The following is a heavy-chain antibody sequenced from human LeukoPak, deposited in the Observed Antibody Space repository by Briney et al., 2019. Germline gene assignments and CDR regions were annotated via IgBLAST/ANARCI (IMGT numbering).Heavy chain of an antibody. J-gene: IGHJ4*02. CDR3: ARYREVGATVDY. Sequence: SETLSLTCTVSGGSTSSSSYYWGWIRQPPGKGLEWIGSIYYSGSTYYNPSLKSRVTISVDTSKNQFSLKLRSVTAADTAVYYCARYREVGATVDYWGQGTLVTVSS. V-gene: IGHV4-39*01. CDR2: IYYSGST. CDR1: GGSTSSSSYY. D-gene: IGHD1-26*01.